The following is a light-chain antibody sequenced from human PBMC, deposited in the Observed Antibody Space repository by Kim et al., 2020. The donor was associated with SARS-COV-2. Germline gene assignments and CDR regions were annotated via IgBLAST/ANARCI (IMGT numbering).Light chain of an antibody. V-gene: IGKV3D-20*01. J-gene: IGKJ4*01. CDR3: QQYDSSPFT. Sequence: GQGATLSCRASQSVRSGYIAWCQQRPGQKPRVLMCETSTRAIGIPDRCRGSGSGTDFTLIINGLGPEDIAVYYCQQYDSSPFTFGGRTKVDIK. CDR2: ETS. CDR1: QSVRSGY.